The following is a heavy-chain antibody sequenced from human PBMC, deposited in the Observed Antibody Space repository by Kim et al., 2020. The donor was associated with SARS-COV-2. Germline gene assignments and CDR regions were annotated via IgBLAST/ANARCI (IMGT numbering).Heavy chain of an antibody. CDR2: VYYSGGT. CDR3: ARTIQRLAAFDI. Sequence: SETLSLTCTVSGGSISSSSYYWGWIRQPPGKGLEWIGSVYYSGGTYYNPSLKSRVTISVDTSKNQFSLKLSSVTAAETAVYYCARTIQRLAAFDIWGQGTMVTVSS. J-gene: IGHJ3*02. CDR1: GGSISSSSYY. D-gene: IGHD6-25*01. V-gene: IGHV4-39*01.